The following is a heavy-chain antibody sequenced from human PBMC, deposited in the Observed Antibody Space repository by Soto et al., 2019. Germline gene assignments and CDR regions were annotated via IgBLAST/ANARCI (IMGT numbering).Heavy chain of an antibody. CDR2: INSDGSST. V-gene: IGHV3-74*01. Sequence: EVQLVESGGGLVQPGGSLRLSCAASGFTFSSYWMHWVRQAPGKGLVWVSRINSDGSSTSYADSVKGRFTISRDNAKNTLYLQMNSPSAEDTAPYYCARWDSLMGFDYWGPGTLVTVSS. CDR1: GFTFSSYW. CDR3: ARWDSLMGFDY. D-gene: IGHD1-26*01. J-gene: IGHJ4*02.